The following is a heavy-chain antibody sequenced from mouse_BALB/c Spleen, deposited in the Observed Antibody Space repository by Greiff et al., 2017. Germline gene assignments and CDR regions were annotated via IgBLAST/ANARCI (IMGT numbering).Heavy chain of an antibody. V-gene: IGHV1-31*01. J-gene: IGHJ3*01. CDR3: ASPFTATFSWFAY. CDR1: GYSFTGYY. D-gene: IGHD1-2*01. Sequence: EVQLQQSGPELVKPGASVKISCKASGYSFTGYYMHWVKQSHVKSLEWIGRINPYNGATSYNQNFKDKASLTVDKSSSTAYMELHSLTSEDSAVYYCASPFTATFSWFAYWGQGTLVTVSA. CDR2: INPYNGAT.